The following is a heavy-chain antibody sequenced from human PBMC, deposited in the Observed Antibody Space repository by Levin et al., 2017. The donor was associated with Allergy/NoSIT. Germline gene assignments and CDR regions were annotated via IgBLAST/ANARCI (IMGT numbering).Heavy chain of an antibody. Sequence: SETLSLTCAVDGGSFSGYWSWIRQSPGKGLELIGEINQVGSTNNNPSLESRLTLSVDRSKNQLSLKLQSVTAADTAVYYCARARPPDILTEFYHNIFDIWGQGTKVTVSS. J-gene: IGHJ3*02. V-gene: IGHV4-34*01. CDR1: GGSFSGY. CDR2: INQVGST. D-gene: IGHD3-9*01. CDR3: ARARPPDILTEFYHNIFDI.